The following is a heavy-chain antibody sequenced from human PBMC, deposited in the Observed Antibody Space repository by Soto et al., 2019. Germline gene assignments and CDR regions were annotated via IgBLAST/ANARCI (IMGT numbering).Heavy chain of an antibody. V-gene: IGHV4-39*01. CDR3: ARTGGYSTGTPFDC. J-gene: IGHJ4*02. CDR1: GASISSSSFY. CDR2: VYHTGTA. D-gene: IGHD5-18*01. Sequence: QVQLQESGPGLVKPSETLSLTCTVSGASISSSSFYWGWIRQSPGKGLEWIGNVYHTGTAYHNPSHKSRVTISVDTSTNQFSLKLSAVSAADTAVYFCARTGGYSTGTPFDCWGQGNLVIVSS.